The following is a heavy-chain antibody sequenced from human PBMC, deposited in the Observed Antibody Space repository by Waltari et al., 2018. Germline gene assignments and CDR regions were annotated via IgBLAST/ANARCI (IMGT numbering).Heavy chain of an antibody. J-gene: IGHJ3*02. CDR1: GYTFTSYG. CDR2: ISAYNGNT. V-gene: IGHV1-18*01. D-gene: IGHD3-22*01. Sequence: QVQLVQSGAEVKKPGASVKVSCKASGYTFTSYGISWVRQAPGQVLEWMGWISAYNGNTNYAQKLQGRVTMPTATSTSTAYMELRSLRSADTAVYYCPRGRKIVVVPDAFDIWGQGTMVTVSS. CDR3: PRGRKIVVVPDAFDI.